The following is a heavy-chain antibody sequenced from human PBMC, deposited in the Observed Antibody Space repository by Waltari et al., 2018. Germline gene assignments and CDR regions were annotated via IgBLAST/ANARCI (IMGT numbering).Heavy chain of an antibody. D-gene: IGHD3-10*01. CDR3: SRVRFLWFREFDP. CDR2: INPRGST. Sequence: QVQLQQWGAGLLKPSETLSLTCAVYGGSFSGSYWSWMRQPPGKGLGLVGEINPRGSTNYHPSLKSPVTISGDTSKNPFSLKLSSVTAADTAVYYCSRVRFLWFREFDPWGQGTLVTLSS. J-gene: IGHJ5*02. CDR1: GGSFSGSY. V-gene: IGHV4-34*01.